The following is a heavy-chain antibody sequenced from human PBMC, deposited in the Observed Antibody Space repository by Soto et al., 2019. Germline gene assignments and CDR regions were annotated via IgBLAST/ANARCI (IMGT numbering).Heavy chain of an antibody. CDR1: GYTFTSYG. V-gene: IGHV1-18*01. CDR3: ARAGLLWFGELLYSSNYYYYFMDV. Sequence: ASVKVSCKASGYTFTSYGISCVRQAPGQGLEWMGWISAYNGNTNYAQKLQGRVTMTTDTSTSTAYMELRSLRSDDTAVYYCARAGLLWFGELLYSSNYYYYFMDVWGKGTTVTVSS. CDR2: ISAYNGNT. J-gene: IGHJ6*03. D-gene: IGHD3-10*01.